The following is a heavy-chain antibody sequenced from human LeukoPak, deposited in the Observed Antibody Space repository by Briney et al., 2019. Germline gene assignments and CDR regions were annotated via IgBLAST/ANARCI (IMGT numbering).Heavy chain of an antibody. CDR3: ARDLVSTGPYYYSMDI. V-gene: IGHV4-59*02. J-gene: IGHJ6*02. CDR1: GGFATYYG. Sequence: PSGTLSLTCTVSGGFATYYGWSWIRQPPGKGLEWIGFVYNTGTTKYNPSLKSRVTISRDTSRNQFSLKLTSVTAADTAVYYCARDLVSTGPYYYSMDIWGQGTTVTVSS. D-gene: IGHD5/OR15-5a*01. CDR2: VYNTGTT.